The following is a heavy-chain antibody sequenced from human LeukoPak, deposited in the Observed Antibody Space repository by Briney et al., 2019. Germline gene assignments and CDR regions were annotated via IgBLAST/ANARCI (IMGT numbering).Heavy chain of an antibody. Sequence: PSETLSLTCTVSGGSISTYYWTWIRQPPGKGLEWIGYIYPSGSTYQNPSLKSRVTISVDTSKNQFSLRLSSVTAADTAVYYCARRDHYHYYMDVWGKGTMVTVSS. CDR1: GGSISTYY. J-gene: IGHJ6*03. CDR2: IYPSGST. CDR3: ARRDHYHYYMDV. V-gene: IGHV4-4*09.